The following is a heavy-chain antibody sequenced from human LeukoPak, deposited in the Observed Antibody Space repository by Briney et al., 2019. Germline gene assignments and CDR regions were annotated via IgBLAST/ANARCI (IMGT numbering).Heavy chain of an antibody. J-gene: IGHJ6*03. D-gene: IGHD6-13*01. CDR1: GGSISSYY. CDR3: ARVYSSSIYYYYMDV. V-gene: IGHV4-59*12. CDR2: IYYSGST. Sequence: PSETLSLTCTVSGGSISSYYWSWIRQPPGKGLEWIGSIYYSGSTYYNPSLKSRVTISVDTSKNQFSLKLSSVTAADTAVYYCARVYSSSIYYYYMDVWGKGTTVTISS.